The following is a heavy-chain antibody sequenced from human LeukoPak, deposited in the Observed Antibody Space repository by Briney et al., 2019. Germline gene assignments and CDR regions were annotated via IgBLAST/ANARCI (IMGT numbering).Heavy chain of an antibody. CDR3: AKDIVSYYDSSGPFDY. D-gene: IGHD3-22*01. CDR1: GFTFDDYA. V-gene: IGHV3-9*01. J-gene: IGHJ4*02. CDR2: ISWNSGSI. Sequence: GGSLRLSCAASGFTFDDYAMHWVRRAPGKGLEWVSGISWNSGSIGYADSVKGRFTISRDNAKNSLYLQMNSLRTEDTALYYCAKDIVSYYDSSGPFDYWGQGTLVTVSS.